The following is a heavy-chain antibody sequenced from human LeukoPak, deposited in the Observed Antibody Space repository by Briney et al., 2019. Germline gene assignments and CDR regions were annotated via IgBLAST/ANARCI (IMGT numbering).Heavy chain of an antibody. D-gene: IGHD3-22*01. J-gene: IGHJ4*02. CDR3: ARGPYYYDSSGYDY. CDR1: GFTFSSYG. Sequence: PGGSLRLSCAASGFTFSSYGMHWVRQAPGKGLEWVAAIWYDGSNKYYADSVKGRFTISRDNSKNTLYLQMNSLRAEDTAVYYCARGPYYYDSSGYDYWGQGTLVTVSS. CDR2: IWYDGSNK. V-gene: IGHV3-33*01.